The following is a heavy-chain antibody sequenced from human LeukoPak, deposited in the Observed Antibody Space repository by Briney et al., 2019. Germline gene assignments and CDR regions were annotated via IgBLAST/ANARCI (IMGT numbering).Heavy chain of an antibody. J-gene: IGHJ4*02. CDR2: IIPIFGTA. V-gene: IGHV1-69*13. CDR1: GGTFSSYA. CDR3: ARQGTYSSAIGMGY. D-gene: IGHD6-19*01. Sequence: ASVKVSCKASGGTFSSYAISWVRQAPGQGLEWMGGIIPIFGTANYAQKFQGRVTITADESTSTAYMELSILRSEDTAVYYCARQGTYSSAIGMGYWGQGTLVTVSS.